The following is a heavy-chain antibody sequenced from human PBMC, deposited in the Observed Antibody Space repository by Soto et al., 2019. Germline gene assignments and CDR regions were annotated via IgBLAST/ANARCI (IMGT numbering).Heavy chain of an antibody. CDR2: RYSDGRS. CDR1: GFTVSISY. CDR3: EKSKYCPSTTCFDY. D-gene: IGHD2-2*01. V-gene: IGHV3-66*01. Sequence: VESGGALVQPGGSLRLSCAGSGFTVSISYMTWVRQVPGKGLEWVSIRYSDGRSYHAESVKGRFTISTDDSENTLYLQMSSLRAEDTAVYYCEKSKYCPSTTCFDYWGQGTQVPVSS. J-gene: IGHJ4*02.